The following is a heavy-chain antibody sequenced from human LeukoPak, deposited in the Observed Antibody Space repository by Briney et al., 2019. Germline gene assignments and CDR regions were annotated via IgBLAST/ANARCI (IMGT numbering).Heavy chain of an antibody. CDR3: ARVLWFGAYNFDY. CDR1: GGSISSSNYY. V-gene: IGHV4-39*01. Sequence: SETLSLTYTVSGGSISSSNYYWGWIRQPPGKGLEWIGSMYYSGSTYYNPSLKSRVTISVDTSKNQFSLKLSSVTAADTAVYYCARVLWFGAYNFDYWGQGTLVTVSS. CDR2: MYYSGST. J-gene: IGHJ4*02. D-gene: IGHD3-10*01.